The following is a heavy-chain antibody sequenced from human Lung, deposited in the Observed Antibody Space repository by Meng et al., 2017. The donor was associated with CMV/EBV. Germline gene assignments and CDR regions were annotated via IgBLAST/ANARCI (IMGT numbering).Heavy chain of an antibody. Sequence: QVQLVESGGGVVQPGGSLRLSCAASGFTFSSDGMHWVRQAPGRGPEWVAFIEFDGGDKYYADSVKGRFTISRDNSKNTMYLQMNSLKVEDTALYYCAKAVDHWGQGTLVNVTS. CDR2: IEFDGGDK. CDR3: AKAVDH. CDR1: GFTFSSDG. J-gene: IGHJ4*02. V-gene: IGHV3-30*02.